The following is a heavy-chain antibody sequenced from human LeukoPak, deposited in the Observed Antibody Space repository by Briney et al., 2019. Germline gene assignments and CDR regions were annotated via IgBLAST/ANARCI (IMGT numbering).Heavy chain of an antibody. Sequence: GGSLRLSCAASGFTFSSYVMSWVRQAPGKGLEWVSSFGDTDTNTYYADSVKGRFTISRDNSKSTLYLQMNSLRAEDTAVYYCARRSQEKHFDYWGQGTLVTVSS. CDR2: FGDTDTNT. CDR1: GFTFSSYV. V-gene: IGHV3-23*01. J-gene: IGHJ4*02. CDR3: ARRSQEKHFDY.